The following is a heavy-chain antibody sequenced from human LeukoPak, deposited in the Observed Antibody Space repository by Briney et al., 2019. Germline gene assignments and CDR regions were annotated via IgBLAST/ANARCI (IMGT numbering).Heavy chain of an antibody. CDR2: ISSSSSYI. V-gene: IGHV3-11*06. Sequence: GGSLRLSCAASGFTFSDYYMSWVRQAPGKGLEWVSSISSSSSYIYYADSVKGRFTISRDNAKNSLYLQMNSLRAEDTAVYYCAREMGYGEKVGYYYGMDVWGQGTTVTVSS. D-gene: IGHD4-17*01. CDR3: AREMGYGEKVGYYYGMDV. CDR1: GFTFSDYY. J-gene: IGHJ6*02.